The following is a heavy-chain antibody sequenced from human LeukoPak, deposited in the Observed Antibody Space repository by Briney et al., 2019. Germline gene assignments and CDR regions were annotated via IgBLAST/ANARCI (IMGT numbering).Heavy chain of an antibody. V-gene: IGHV3-66*01. CDR2: IYSGGST. Sequence: GGSLRLSCAAPGFTVSSNYMSWVRQAPGKGLEWVSVIYSGGSTYYADSVKGRFTISRDNSKNTLYLQMNSLRAEDTAVYYCARELGYCSGGSCYGDYWGQGTLVTVSS. CDR1: GFTVSSNY. CDR3: ARELGYCSGGSCYGDY. D-gene: IGHD2-15*01. J-gene: IGHJ4*02.